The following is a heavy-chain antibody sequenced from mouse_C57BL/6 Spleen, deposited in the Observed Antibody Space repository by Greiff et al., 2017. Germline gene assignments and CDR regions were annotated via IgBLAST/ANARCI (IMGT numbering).Heavy chain of an antibody. V-gene: IGHV1-26*01. J-gene: IGHJ3*01. CDR3: ARNRLWLAY. Sequence: VQLQQSGPELVKPGASVKISCKASGYTFTDYYMNWVKQSHGKSLEWIGDINPKNGGTSYTQKFKGKATLTVDKSSSTAYMELRSLTSEDSAVYYCARNRLWLAYWGQGTLVTVSA. D-gene: IGHD3-2*02. CDR2: INPKNGGT. CDR1: GYTFTDYY.